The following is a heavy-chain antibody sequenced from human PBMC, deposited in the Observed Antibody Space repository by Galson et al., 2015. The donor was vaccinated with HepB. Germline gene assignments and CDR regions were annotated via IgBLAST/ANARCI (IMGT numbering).Heavy chain of an antibody. CDR3: GRVVGTAMALGGWFDP. Sequence: SLRLSCAASGFTLSSYAMHWVRQAPGKGLEHVSAISSDGGSIYYANSVKGRFTISRDNSKNTLYLQRGSLRVEDMAVYYCGRVVGTAMALGGWFDPWGQGTLVTVSS. D-gene: IGHD5-18*01. V-gene: IGHV3-64*01. CDR1: GFTLSSYA. CDR2: ISSDGGSI. J-gene: IGHJ5*02.